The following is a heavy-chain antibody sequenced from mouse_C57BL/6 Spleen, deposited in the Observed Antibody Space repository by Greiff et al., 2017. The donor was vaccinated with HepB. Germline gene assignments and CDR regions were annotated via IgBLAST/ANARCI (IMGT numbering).Heavy chain of an antibody. CDR3: TTTGGSSYYAMDY. Sequence: EVKLMESGAELVRPGASVKLSCTASGFNIKDYYMHWVKQRPEQGLEWIGRIDPEDGDTEYAPKFQGKATMTADTSSNTAYLQLSSLTSEDTAVYYCTTTGGSSYYAMDYWGQGTSVTVSS. CDR1: GFNIKDYY. J-gene: IGHJ4*01. V-gene: IGHV14-1*01. CDR2: IDPEDGDT. D-gene: IGHD1-1*01.